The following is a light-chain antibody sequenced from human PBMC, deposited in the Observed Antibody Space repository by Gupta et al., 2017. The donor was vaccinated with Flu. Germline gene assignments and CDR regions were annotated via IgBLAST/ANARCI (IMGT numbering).Light chain of an antibody. Sequence: DIVMTQSPDSLAMSLGERATINCKSSQSLLDSSKNKKYLAWYQQKPGQPPKLLIYWASTRESGVPDSFSGSGSGTDFTLTISSRQAEDVAVYYCQQEYNTPWTFGQGTKVEIK. V-gene: IGKV4-1*01. CDR1: QSLLDSSKNKKY. CDR2: WAS. J-gene: IGKJ1*01. CDR3: QQEYNTPWT.